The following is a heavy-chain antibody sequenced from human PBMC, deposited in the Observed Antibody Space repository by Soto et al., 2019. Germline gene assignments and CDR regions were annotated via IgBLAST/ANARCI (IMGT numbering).Heavy chain of an antibody. Sequence: SETLFLTCAVYGGSFSVYYWSWIRHPPGKGLEWIGEINHSGSTNYNPSLKSRVTISVDTSKNQFSLKLSSVTAADTAVYYCARGAKTRYYYDSSGRGWFDPWGQGTLVTVSS. J-gene: IGHJ5*02. CDR1: GGSFSVYY. V-gene: IGHV4-34*01. CDR3: ARGAKTRYYYDSSGRGWFDP. D-gene: IGHD3-22*01. CDR2: INHSGST.